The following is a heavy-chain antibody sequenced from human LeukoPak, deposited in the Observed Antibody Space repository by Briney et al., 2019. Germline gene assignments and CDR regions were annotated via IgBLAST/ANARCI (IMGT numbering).Heavy chain of an antibody. D-gene: IGHD3-22*01. J-gene: IGHJ4*02. CDR3: ARPGSGYYYFDY. CDR1: GFSINSGYY. V-gene: IGHV4-38-2*02. CDR2: VYHSGST. Sequence: SETLSLTCTVSGFSINSGYYWGWIGQPPRKGLEWIGNVYHSGSTYYNPSLKSRVTISVDTSKNQFSLKLSSVTAADTAVYYCARPGSGYYYFDYWGQGTLVTVSS.